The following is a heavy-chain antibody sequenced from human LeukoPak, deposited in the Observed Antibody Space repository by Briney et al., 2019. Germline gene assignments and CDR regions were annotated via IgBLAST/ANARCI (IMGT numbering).Heavy chain of an antibody. CDR2: IYYSGST. CDR3: ARGYYYGSSGYYIDH. Sequence: SETLSLTCTVSGGSISSYYWSWIRQPPGKGLEWIGYIYYSGSTNYSPSLKSRVTISVDTSKNQFSLKLSSVTAADTAVYYCARGYYYGSSGYYIDHWGQGTLVTVSS. J-gene: IGHJ4*02. D-gene: IGHD3-22*01. V-gene: IGHV4-59*01. CDR1: GGSISSYY.